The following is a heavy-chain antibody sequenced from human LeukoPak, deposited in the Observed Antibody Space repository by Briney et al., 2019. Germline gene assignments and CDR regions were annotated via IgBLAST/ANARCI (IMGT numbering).Heavy chain of an antibody. CDR2: INHSGST. CDR1: GFTFSNYW. D-gene: IGHD3-10*01. J-gene: IGHJ6*02. V-gene: IGHV4-34*01. CDR3: ARGVITMVRGVIIYYYYYGMDV. Sequence: GSLRLSCAASGFTFSNYWMTWVRQPPGKGLEWIGEINHSGSTNYNPSLKSRVTISVDTSKNQFSLKLSSVTAADTAVYYCARGVITMVRGVIIYYYYYGMDVWGQGTTVTVSS.